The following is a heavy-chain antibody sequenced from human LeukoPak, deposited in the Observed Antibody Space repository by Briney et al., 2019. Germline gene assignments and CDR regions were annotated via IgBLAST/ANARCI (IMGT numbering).Heavy chain of an antibody. J-gene: IGHJ4*02. CDR3: ARGNDYSFFLVR. CDR1: GGSISSSSYY. V-gene: IGHV4-39*07. D-gene: IGHD4-11*01. Sequence: SETLSLTCTVSGGSISSSSYYWGWIRQPPGKGLEWIGSIYHSGSTYYNPSLKSRVTISVDTSKNQFSLKLSSVTAADTAVYYCARGNDYSFFLVRWGQGTLVTVSS. CDR2: IYHSGST.